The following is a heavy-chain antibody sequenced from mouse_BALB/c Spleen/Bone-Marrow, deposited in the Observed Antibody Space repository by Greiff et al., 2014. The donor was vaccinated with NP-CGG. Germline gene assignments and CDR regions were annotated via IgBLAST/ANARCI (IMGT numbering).Heavy chain of an antibody. Sequence: EVQVVESGGGLVKPGGSLKLSCAASGFTFSSYAMSWVRQTPEKRLEWVATISSGGSYTYYPDSVKGRFTISRDNAKSTLYLQMSSLRSEDTAMYYCARPPYYGSSEWYFDVWGAGTTVTVSS. J-gene: IGHJ1*01. CDR1: GFTFSSYA. CDR2: ISSGGSYT. CDR3: ARPPYYGSSEWYFDV. D-gene: IGHD1-1*01. V-gene: IGHV5-9-3*01.